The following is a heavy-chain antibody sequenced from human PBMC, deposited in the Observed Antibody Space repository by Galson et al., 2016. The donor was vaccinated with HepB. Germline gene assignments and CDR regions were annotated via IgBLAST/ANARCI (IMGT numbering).Heavy chain of an antibody. J-gene: IGHJ3*01. CDR3: AKEGVAYTTTWFSAFDF. Sequence: SLRLSCAASGFTFSSYTMNWVRQAPGKGLEWVSYISSNGATIYYADSVKGRFTLTRDNAKSTLYLQMNSLRVEDTAVYYCAKEGVAYTTTWFSAFDFWGQGTMVTVSS. CDR1: GFTFSSYT. CDR2: ISSNGATI. D-gene: IGHD2-2*01. V-gene: IGHV3-48*01.